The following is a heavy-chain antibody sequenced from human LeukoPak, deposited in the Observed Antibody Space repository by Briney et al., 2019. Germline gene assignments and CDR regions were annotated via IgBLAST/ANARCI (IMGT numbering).Heavy chain of an antibody. CDR3: ARDRVGGDLTGVSLY. CDR1: GYPFDNFG. V-gene: IGHV1-18*01. J-gene: IGHJ4*01. CDR2: ISAYNGNT. Sequence: VASVKVSCTASGYPFDNFGLTWVRQAPGQGLEWRGWISAYNGNTHYAQKFRGRLTLATETSTSTAYLELRSLKSDDTAVYYCARDRVGGDLTGVSLYWGQGTLVTVSS. D-gene: IGHD4-17*01.